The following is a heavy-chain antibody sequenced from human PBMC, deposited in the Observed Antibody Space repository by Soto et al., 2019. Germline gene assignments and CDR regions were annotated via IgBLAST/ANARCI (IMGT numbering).Heavy chain of an antibody. J-gene: IGHJ6*02. Sequence: GASVKVSCKASGYTFTSYGISWVRQAPGQGLEWMGWISAYNGNTNYAQKLQGRVTMTTDTSTSTAYMELRSLRSDDTAVYYCARGRVVRGVIEDYYYYGMDVWGQGTTVTV. CDR3: ARGRVVRGVIEDYYYYGMDV. D-gene: IGHD3-10*01. V-gene: IGHV1-18*01. CDR1: GYTFTSYG. CDR2: ISAYNGNT.